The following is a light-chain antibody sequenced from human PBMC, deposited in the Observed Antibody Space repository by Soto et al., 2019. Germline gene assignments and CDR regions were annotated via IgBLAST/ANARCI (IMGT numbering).Light chain of an antibody. CDR2: GAS. CDR3: QQYNNWPQT. J-gene: IGKJ1*01. Sequence: EIVMTQSPATLSVSPGERATLSCRASQSVSSNLAWYQQKPGQAPRLLIYGASTRATGIPARCSGSGSGTEYPLTISSLKSEDFAVYYCQQYNNWPQTFGQRTKVEIK. V-gene: IGKV3-15*01. CDR1: QSVSSN.